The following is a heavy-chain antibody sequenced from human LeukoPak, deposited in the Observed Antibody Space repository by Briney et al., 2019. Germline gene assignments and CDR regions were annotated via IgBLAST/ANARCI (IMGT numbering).Heavy chain of an antibody. CDR2: ISFDGTDA. CDR1: GFTFSSYA. CDR3: ARGRARYDILTGYSDY. D-gene: IGHD3-9*01. Sequence: GGSLRLSCAASGFTFSSYAIHWVRQAPGKGLEWVAVISFDGTDAFYADSVKGRFTISRDNAKNTLYLQMNSLRAEDTAVYYCARGRARYDILTGYSDYWGQGTLVTVSS. J-gene: IGHJ4*02. V-gene: IGHV3-30*04.